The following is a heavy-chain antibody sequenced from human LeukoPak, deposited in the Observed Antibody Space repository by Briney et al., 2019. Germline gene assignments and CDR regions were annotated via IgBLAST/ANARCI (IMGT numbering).Heavy chain of an antibody. J-gene: IGHJ4*02. CDR1: GYSIRSGYY. D-gene: IGHD2-8*02. CDR3: ATYRQVLLPFES. CDR2: IFPSGGEI. Sequence: ETLSLTCSVSGYSIRSGYYWGWIRQPPGKGLEWASSIFPSGGEIHYADSVRGRFTISRDNSKSTLSLQMNSLRAEDTAIYYCATYRQVLLPFESWGQGTLVTVSS. V-gene: IGHV3-23*01.